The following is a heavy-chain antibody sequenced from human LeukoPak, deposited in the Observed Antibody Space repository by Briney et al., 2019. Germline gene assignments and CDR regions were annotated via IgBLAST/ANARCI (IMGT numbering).Heavy chain of an antibody. J-gene: IGHJ6*04. Sequence: GGSLRLSCAASGFTFSSYGMSWVRQAPGKGLEWVSGINWNGGSTVYADSVKGRFTISRDNAKNSLYLQMNSLRAEDTAFYYCARGAYSYGYPSDVWGKGTTVTVSS. D-gene: IGHD5-18*01. V-gene: IGHV3-20*04. CDR3: ARGAYSYGYPSDV. CDR1: GFTFSSYG. CDR2: INWNGGST.